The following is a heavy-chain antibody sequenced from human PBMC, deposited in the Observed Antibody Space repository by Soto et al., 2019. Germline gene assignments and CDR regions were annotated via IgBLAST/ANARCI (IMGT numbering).Heavy chain of an antibody. Sequence: QVQLVQSGAEVKTPGSSVKLSCKASGGTFSSYAISWVRQAPGPGPVWMDGTLPMFGTANDAQKFQGRVTITADESTSTAHMKLSSLRSEVTAVYYGARDPSAYFGSPNWFDPWGQGTLVTVSS. CDR1: GGTFSSYA. CDR2: TLPMFGTA. CDR3: ARDPSAYFGSPNWFDP. J-gene: IGHJ5*02. D-gene: IGHD3-3*01. V-gene: IGHV1-69*01.